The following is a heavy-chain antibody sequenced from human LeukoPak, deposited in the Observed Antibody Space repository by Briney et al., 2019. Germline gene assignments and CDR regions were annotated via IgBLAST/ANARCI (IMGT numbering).Heavy chain of an antibody. D-gene: IGHD4-11*01. J-gene: IGHJ4*02. CDR2: ISGSGGST. CDR3: AKGGFDTVTSFDY. Sequence: SAISGSGGSTYYADSVKGRFTISRDNSKNTLYLQMNSLRAEDTAVYYCAKGGFDTVTSFDYWGQGTLVTVSS. V-gene: IGHV3-23*01.